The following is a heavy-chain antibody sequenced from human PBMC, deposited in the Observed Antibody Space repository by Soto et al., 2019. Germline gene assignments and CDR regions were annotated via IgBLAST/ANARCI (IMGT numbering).Heavy chain of an antibody. Sequence: SVKVSCKASGGTFSSYTISWVRQAPGQGPEWMGRIIPIIDIANYAQKFQGRVTIAADKFTSTAYMELSSLRSDDTAVYYCARGLDFDILTPRGMDVWGQGTTVTVSS. CDR3: ARGLDFDILTPRGMDV. J-gene: IGHJ6*02. CDR1: GGTFSSYT. V-gene: IGHV1-69*02. D-gene: IGHD3-9*01. CDR2: IIPIIDIA.